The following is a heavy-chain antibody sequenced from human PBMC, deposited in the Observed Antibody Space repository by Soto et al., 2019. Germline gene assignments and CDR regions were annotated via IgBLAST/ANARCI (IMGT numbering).Heavy chain of an antibody. CDR3: ARVNTVTTTNHEYYYYYGMDV. Sequence: QVQLVQSGAEVKKPGASVKVSCKASGYTFTSYDINWVRQATGQGLEWMGWMNPNSGNTGYAQKFQGRVTVTRNNSISTAYMELSSLRSEDTAVYYCARVNTVTTTNHEYYYYYGMDVWGQGTTVTVSS. J-gene: IGHJ6*02. CDR1: GYTFTSYD. CDR2: MNPNSGNT. V-gene: IGHV1-8*01. D-gene: IGHD4-17*01.